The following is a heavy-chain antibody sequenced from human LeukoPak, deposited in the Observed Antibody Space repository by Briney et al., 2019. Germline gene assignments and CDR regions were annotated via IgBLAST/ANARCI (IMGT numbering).Heavy chain of an antibody. CDR2: INPSGGRT. CDR3: ARAPIVAAGGWGYFDY. D-gene: IGHD6-13*01. Sequence: ASVKVSCKASGYTFTSFYMHWVRLAPGQGLEWMGIINPSGGRTSYAQKFQDRVTVTRDTSTSTLYMELRSLRAEDTALYYCARAPIVAAGGWGYFDYWGQGNLVTVSS. J-gene: IGHJ4*02. V-gene: IGHV1-46*01. CDR1: GYTFTSFY.